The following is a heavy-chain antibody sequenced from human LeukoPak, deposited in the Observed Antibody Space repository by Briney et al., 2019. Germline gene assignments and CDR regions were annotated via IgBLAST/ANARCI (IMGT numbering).Heavy chain of an antibody. V-gene: IGHV1-69*01. D-gene: IGHD3-10*01. CDR1: GGTFSSYA. J-gene: IGHJ6*02. Sequence: SVKVSCKASGGTFSSYAISWVRQAPGQGLEWMGGIIPIFGTANYAQKFQGRVTITADEPTSTAYMELSSLRSEDTAVYYCAKPGDGSGLYYYGMDVWGQGTTVTVSS. CDR3: AKPGDGSGLYYYGMDV. CDR2: IIPIFGTA.